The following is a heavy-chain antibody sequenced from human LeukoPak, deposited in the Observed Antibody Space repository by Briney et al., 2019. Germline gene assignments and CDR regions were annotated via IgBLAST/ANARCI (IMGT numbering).Heavy chain of an antibody. V-gene: IGHV4-4*02. J-gene: IGHJ5*02. D-gene: IGHD6-13*01. CDR2: IYHSGST. Sequence: PSETLSLTCAVSGGSISSSNWWSWVRQPPGKGLEWIGEIYHSGSTNYNPSLKSRVTISVDKSKNQFSLKLSSVTAADTAVYYCARDQIAAAGTSWFDPWGQGTLVTVSS. CDR1: GGSISSSNW. CDR3: ARDQIAAAGTSWFDP.